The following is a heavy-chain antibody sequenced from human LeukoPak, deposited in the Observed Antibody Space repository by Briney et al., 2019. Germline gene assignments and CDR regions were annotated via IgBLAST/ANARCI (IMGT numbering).Heavy chain of an antibody. CDR1: GYTFTSYD. D-gene: IGHD2-15*01. CDR3: ASLSCSGGCCYHNWFDP. Sequence: ASVKVSCKASGYTFTSYDINWVRQATGQGLEWVGWINPNSGGTNYAQKFQGRVTMTRDTSISTAYMELSRLRSDDTAVYYCASLSCSGGCCYHNWFDPWGQGTLVTVSS. J-gene: IGHJ5*02. CDR2: INPNSGGT. V-gene: IGHV1-2*02.